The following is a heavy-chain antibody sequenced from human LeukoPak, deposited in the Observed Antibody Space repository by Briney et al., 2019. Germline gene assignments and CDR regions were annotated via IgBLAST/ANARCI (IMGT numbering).Heavy chain of an antibody. V-gene: IGHV3-23*01. CDR1: GCTFSSNA. J-gene: IGHJ4*02. CDR2: ISGLGGST. Sequence: GGSLRLSCAASGCTFSSNAMSWVRQAPGKGLEWVSVISGLGGSTYYADSVKGRFAISRDNSKNTLWLQMNSLRADDTAIYYCARAVEARIYAAGTFDYWGQGSLVTVSS. CDR3: ARAVEARIYAAGTFDY. D-gene: IGHD6-13*01.